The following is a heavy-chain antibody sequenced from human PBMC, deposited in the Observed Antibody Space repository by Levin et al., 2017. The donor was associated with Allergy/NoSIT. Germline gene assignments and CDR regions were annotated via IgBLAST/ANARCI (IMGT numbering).Heavy chain of an antibody. J-gene: IGHJ4*02. CDR3: VKVGRRREEGYFDY. CDR2: INPYGDNT. Sequence: RGESLKISCSASGFTFSSYTMHWVRQAPGKGLEYVSTINPYGDNTYYTDSVKGRFTISRDNSKNTLYLQMSSLRAADTAVFYCVKVGRRREEGYFDYWGQGTLVTVSS. CDR1: GFTFSSYT. V-gene: IGHV3-64D*06. D-gene: IGHD1-26*01.